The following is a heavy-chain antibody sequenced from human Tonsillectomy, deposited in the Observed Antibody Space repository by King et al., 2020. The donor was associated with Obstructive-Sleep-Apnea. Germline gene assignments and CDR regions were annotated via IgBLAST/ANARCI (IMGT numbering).Heavy chain of an antibody. CDR3: AREACWGGECYADY. J-gene: IGHJ4*02. CDR2: ISGYNGNT. CDR1: GYTFTLHG. V-gene: IGHV1-18*01. D-gene: IGHD2-21*01. Sequence: VQLVESGAEVKKPGASVKVSCKASGYTFTLHGFSWVRQAPGQGLEWMGWISGYNGNTKYAQSFQGRVTMTTDTSTTTVYMELRSLRSDDTAVYFCAREACWGGECYADYWGQGTLVTVSS.